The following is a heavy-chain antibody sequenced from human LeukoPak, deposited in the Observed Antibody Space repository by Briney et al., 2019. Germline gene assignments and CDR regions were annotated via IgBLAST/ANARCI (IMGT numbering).Heavy chain of an antibody. CDR3: AGGIAARPAVVDY. J-gene: IGHJ4*02. V-gene: IGHV4-34*01. CDR2: INHSGST. Sequence: PSETLSLTCAVYGGSLSGYYWSWIRQPPGKGLEWIGEINHSGSTNYNPSLKSRVTISVDTSKNQFSLKLSSVTAADTAVYYCAGGIAARPAVVDYWGQGTLVTVSS. CDR1: GGSLSGYY. D-gene: IGHD6-6*01.